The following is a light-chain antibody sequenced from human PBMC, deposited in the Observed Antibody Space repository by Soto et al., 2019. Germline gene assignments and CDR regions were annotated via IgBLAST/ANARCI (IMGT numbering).Light chain of an antibody. V-gene: IGKV4-1*01. CDR3: QQYYSTPPYT. CDR2: WAS. J-gene: IGKJ2*01. CDR1: QSVLYSSNNKNY. Sequence: DIVMTQSPDSLAVSLGERATINCKSSQSVLYSSNNKNYLAWYQQKPGQPPKLLIYWASTRESGVPDRFSGSGSGTDFTLTISSLQAEDVALYYCQQYYSTPPYTFGQGTKLEIK.